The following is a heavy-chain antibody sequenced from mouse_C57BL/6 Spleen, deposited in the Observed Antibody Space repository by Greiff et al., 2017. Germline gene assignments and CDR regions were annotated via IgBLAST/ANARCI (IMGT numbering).Heavy chain of an antibody. D-gene: IGHD2-5*01. J-gene: IGHJ2*01. V-gene: IGHV1-55*01. CDR2: IYPGRGST. CDR1: GYTFTSYW. CDR3: ARGSNHHVDY. Sequence: QVQLQQPGAELVKPGASVKMSCKASGYTFTSYWITWVKQRPGQGLEWLGDIYPGRGSTNYTEKFKSKATLTVDSSSITACMQLSSLTSEDSAVYYGARGSNHHVDYWGQGTTLTVSS.